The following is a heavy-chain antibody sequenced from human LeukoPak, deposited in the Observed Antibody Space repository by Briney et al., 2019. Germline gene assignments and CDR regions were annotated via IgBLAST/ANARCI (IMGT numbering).Heavy chain of an antibody. CDR3: ATSESQTKFDY. V-gene: IGHV5-51*01. CDR2: IFPGDSDT. CDR1: GYSFSNHW. D-gene: IGHD1-7*01. Sequence: GEPLKISCKGSGYSFSNHWIGWVRQMPGKGQEWMGIIFPGDSDTIYSPSFQGQVTISADKSITTAYLQWSSLKASDTAMYYCATSESQTKFDYWGQGTLVTASS. J-gene: IGHJ4*02.